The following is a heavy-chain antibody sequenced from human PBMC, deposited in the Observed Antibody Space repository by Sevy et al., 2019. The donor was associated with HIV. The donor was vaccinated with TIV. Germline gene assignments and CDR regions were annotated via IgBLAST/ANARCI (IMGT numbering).Heavy chain of an antibody. CDR2: ISSSGSTI. V-gene: IGHV3-48*03. CDR1: GFTFSSYE. Sequence: GGSLRLSCAASGFTFSSYEMNWVRQAPGKGLEWVSYISSSGSTIYYADSVKGRFTISRDNAKNILYLEMNSLRGEDTALYYCARRFGDYRVGFDPWGQGTRVTVSS. J-gene: IGHJ5*02. CDR3: ARRFGDYRVGFDP. D-gene: IGHD2-21*02.